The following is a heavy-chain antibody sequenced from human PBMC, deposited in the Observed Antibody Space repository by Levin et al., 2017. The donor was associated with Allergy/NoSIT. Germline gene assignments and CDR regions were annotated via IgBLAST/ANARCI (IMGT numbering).Heavy chain of an antibody. CDR3: ARGLHCSGGHCYHLHFDN. Sequence: SETLSLTCTVSGDSISSGAYYWTWIRQHPGKGLEWIGNINYSGSAYYNPALKSRVTISVETSKNPFSLKLSSVAAADTAVYYCARGLHCSGGHCYHLHFDNGGQGTLVTVSS. CDR2: INYSGSA. CDR1: GDSISSGAYY. D-gene: IGHD2-15*01. V-gene: IGHV4-31*03. J-gene: IGHJ4*02.